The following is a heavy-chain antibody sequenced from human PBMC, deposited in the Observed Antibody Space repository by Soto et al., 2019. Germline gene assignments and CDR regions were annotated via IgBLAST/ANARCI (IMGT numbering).Heavy chain of an antibody. D-gene: IGHD3-3*01. CDR3: VKATVFGVVRYYFDY. V-gene: IGHV3-9*01. Sequence: EVQLVESGGGLVQPGRSLRVSCAASGFTFDDYAIHWVRQAPGKGMEWVSGISWNGGIIGYADSVKGLFTISRDNAKNSLYLHMNSLRPEDTALYSCVKATVFGVVRYYFDYWGQGTLVTVSS. CDR1: GFTFDDYA. J-gene: IGHJ4*02. CDR2: ISWNGGII.